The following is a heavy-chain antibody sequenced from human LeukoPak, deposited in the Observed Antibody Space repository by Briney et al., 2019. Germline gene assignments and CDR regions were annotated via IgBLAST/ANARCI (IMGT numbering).Heavy chain of an antibody. CDR2: ISSSSSYI. CDR1: GFTFSSYS. CDR3: ARDPSRRYSYGVY. Sequence: GGSLRLSCAASGFTFSSYSMNWVRQAPGKGPEWVSSISSSSSYIYYADSVKGRFTISRDNAKNSLYLQMNSLRAEDTAVYYCARDPSRRYSYGVYWGQGTLVTVSS. V-gene: IGHV3-21*01. J-gene: IGHJ4*02. D-gene: IGHD5-18*01.